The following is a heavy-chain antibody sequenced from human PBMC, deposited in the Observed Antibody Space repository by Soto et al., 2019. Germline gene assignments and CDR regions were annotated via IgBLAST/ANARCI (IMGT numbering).Heavy chain of an antibody. V-gene: IGHV1-69*01. CDR1: GGTFSSYS. D-gene: IGHD2-15*01. J-gene: IGHJ4*02. CDR2: IIPIFGTA. Sequence: QVQLVQSGAEVKKPGSSVKVSCKASGGTFSSYSTNWVRQAPGQGLEWMGEIIPIFGTANYAQKFQGRVTFTADESTSTAHMELSSPRSEATAVYYCARDGGSHSGGIDYWGQGTLVTVSS. CDR3: ARDGGSHSGGIDY.